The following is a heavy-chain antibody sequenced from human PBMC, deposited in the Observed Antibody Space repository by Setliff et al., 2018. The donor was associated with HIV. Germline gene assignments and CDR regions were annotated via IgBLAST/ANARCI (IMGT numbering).Heavy chain of an antibody. CDR3: ASGWFGELDHFDS. D-gene: IGHD3-10*01. V-gene: IGHV4-4*09. CDR1: GVSINSHY. Sequence: SETLSLTCTASGVSINSHYWSWIRQPPGKGLEWIGYIYTSGSTNFNPSLKSRVTISVDTSKNNFSLKLRFVTAADTAVYYCASGWFGELDHFDSWGQGTPVTVSS. J-gene: IGHJ4*02. CDR2: IYTSGST.